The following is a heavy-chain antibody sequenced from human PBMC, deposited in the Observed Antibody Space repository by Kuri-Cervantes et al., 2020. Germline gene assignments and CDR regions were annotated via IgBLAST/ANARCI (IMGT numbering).Heavy chain of an antibody. CDR1: GFTFSGYS. J-gene: IGHJ4*02. V-gene: IGHV3-48*02. CDR2: ISVGSTTI. D-gene: IGHD2-15*01. CDR3: ARDSGYCSGGSCYSSFEH. Sequence: GESLKISCAASGFTFSGYSMNWIRRAPGKGLEWLAYISVGSTTIYYADSVKGRFTISRDDAESSLYLQMNSLRDDDTAVYYCARDSGYCSGGSCYSSFEHWGQGTLVTVSS.